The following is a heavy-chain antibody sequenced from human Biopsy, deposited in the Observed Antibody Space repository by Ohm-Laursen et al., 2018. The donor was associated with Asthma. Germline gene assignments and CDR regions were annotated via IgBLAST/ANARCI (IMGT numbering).Heavy chain of an antibody. D-gene: IGHD3-3*01. V-gene: IGHV3-30*18. CDR3: AKRRGYSDLTDFDH. CDR2: VSYDGGVA. J-gene: IGHJ4*02. CDR1: GFSFSNFA. Sequence: SLRLSCSASGFSFSNFAIHWVRQAPGKGLEWVAVVSYDGGVAHYADSMKGRFTISRDNAKSTLYLQMNRLRTDDTAVYYCAKRRGYSDLTDFDHWGQGTLVTVSS.